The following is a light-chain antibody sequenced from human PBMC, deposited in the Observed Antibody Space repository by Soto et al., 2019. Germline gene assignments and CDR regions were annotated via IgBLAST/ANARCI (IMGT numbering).Light chain of an antibody. CDR1: SSDVGGYNY. CDR2: EVT. Sequence: QSALTQPASVSGSPGQSITISCTGTSSDVGGYNYVSWYQQYPGKAPKVMIYEVTNRPSGVSNRFSGSKSGNTASLTISGLQAEDEAFYYCSSSAGIYHYLVFGGGTKLTVL. V-gene: IGLV2-14*01. J-gene: IGLJ3*02. CDR3: SSSAGIYHYLV.